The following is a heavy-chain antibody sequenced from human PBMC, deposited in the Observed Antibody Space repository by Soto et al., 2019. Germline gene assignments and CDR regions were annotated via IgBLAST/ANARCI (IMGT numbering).Heavy chain of an antibody. V-gene: IGHV3-33*01. Sequence: QVQLVESGGGVVQPGRSLRLSCAASGFTFSSYGMHWVREAPGKGLEWVTLIWYGGSNTYYADSVKGRFTISRDNSKNTLYLQMNSLRAEDTAVYYCATGAPLYGDNSKTYFDYWGRGTLVTVSS. CDR1: GFTFSSYG. CDR3: ATGAPLYGDNSKTYFDY. J-gene: IGHJ4*02. D-gene: IGHD4-17*01. CDR2: IWYGGSNT.